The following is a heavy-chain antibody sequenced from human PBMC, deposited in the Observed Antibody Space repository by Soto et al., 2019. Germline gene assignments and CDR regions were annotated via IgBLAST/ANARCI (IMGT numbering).Heavy chain of an antibody. D-gene: IGHD4-4*01. CDR3: ARESGALTVTRYNWFDP. J-gene: IGHJ5*02. Sequence: QVQLVESGGGVVQPGRSLRLSCAASGFTFSSYGMHWVRQAPGKGLDWVAVIWYDGSNKYYADSVKGRFTISRDNSKNXXYLQMNSRRAEDTAVYYCARESGALTVTRYNWFDPWGQGTLVTVSS. V-gene: IGHV3-33*01. CDR2: IWYDGSNK. CDR1: GFTFSSYG.